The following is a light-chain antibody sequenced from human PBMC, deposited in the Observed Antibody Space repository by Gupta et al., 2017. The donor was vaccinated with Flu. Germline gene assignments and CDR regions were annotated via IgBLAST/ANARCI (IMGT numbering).Light chain of an antibody. CDR2: LNSDGSH. J-gene: IGLJ3*02. Sequence: VKLTCTLSSGHSSYAIAWHQQQPEKGPRYLMKLNSDGSHRKGDGIPDRFSGSSSGAERYLTISSLQSEDEADYYCQTWGTGIRVFGGGTKLTVL. V-gene: IGLV4-69*01. CDR3: QTWGTGIRV. CDR1: SGHSSYA.